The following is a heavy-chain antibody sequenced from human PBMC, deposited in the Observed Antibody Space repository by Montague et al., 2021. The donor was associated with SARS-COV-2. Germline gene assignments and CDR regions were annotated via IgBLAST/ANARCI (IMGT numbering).Heavy chain of an antibody. Sequence: SLRLSCAASGFTFSSYWMHWVRQAPGKGLVWVSRINSDGSYTTYADSVKGRFTTSRDNAKNTLYLQMNSLGAEDTAVYHCTRGGPLSYYYYGMDVWGQGTTVTVSS. CDR1: GFTFSSYW. V-gene: IGHV3-74*01. J-gene: IGHJ6*02. D-gene: IGHD1-14*01. CDR2: INSDGSYT. CDR3: TRGGPLSYYYYGMDV.